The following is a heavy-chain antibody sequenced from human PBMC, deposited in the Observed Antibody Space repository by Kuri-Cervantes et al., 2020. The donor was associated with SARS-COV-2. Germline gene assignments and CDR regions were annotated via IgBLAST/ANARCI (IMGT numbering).Heavy chain of an antibody. J-gene: IGHJ4*02. Sequence: GESLKISCAASGFTFSSYGMHWVRQAPGKGLEWVAFIRYDGSNKYYADSVKGRFTISRDNSKNTLYLQMNSLRAEDTAVYYCARAFGYYYDSSGYPLDYWGQGTLVTVSS. CDR2: IRYDGSNK. D-gene: IGHD3-22*01. CDR3: ARAFGYYYDSSGYPLDY. CDR1: GFTFSSYG. V-gene: IGHV3-30*02.